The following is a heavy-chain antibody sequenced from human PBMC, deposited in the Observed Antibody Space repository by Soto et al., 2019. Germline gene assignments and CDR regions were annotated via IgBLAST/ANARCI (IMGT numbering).Heavy chain of an antibody. J-gene: IGHJ6*03. Sequence: QVQLVQSGAEVRKPGASVTVSCRSSGDSFNDYYIHWVRQAPGQGFEWMGWINPNGGVTKYAQKFQGWVSMTRDTSIRTVYMQLSRLRSYDTAVYYCARESGGATATLDYYCFYMDVWGTGTTVTVSS. V-gene: IGHV1-2*04. CDR3: ARESGGATATLDYYCFYMDV. D-gene: IGHD5-12*01. CDR1: GDSFNDYY. CDR2: INPNGGVT.